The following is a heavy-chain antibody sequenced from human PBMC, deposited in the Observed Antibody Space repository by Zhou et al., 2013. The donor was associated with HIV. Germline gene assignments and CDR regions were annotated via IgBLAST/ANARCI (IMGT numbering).Heavy chain of an antibody. Sequence: QVQLLQSGAEVKPPGASVKVSCKVFGYTLADLAIHWVRLPPGQGLEWMGGFDPEEEKTIYAQKLVGRVRVTEDTEKDTAYMDLRNLRSDDTAIYYCATDRDLDQHLENSLHVWGQGTLISVSS. J-gene: IGHJ1*01. CDR2: FDPEEEKT. V-gene: IGHV1-24*01. CDR1: GYTLADLA. D-gene: IGHD1-1*01. CDR3: ATDRDLDQHLENSLHV.